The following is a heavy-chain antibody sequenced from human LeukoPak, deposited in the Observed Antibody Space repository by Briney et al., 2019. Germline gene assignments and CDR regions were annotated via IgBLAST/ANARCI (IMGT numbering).Heavy chain of an antibody. J-gene: IGHJ4*02. CDR1: GYTFTSNH. CDR3: ATPQGHSGSYWYYFDY. D-gene: IGHD1-26*01. CDR2: INPSGGST. Sequence: ASVKVSCKASGYTFTSNHIHWVRQAPGQGLEWMGVINPSGGSTSYAQKFQGRVTMTRDTSTSTVYMELSSLRSEDTAVYYCATPQGHSGSYWYYFDYWGQGTLVTVSS. V-gene: IGHV1-46*01.